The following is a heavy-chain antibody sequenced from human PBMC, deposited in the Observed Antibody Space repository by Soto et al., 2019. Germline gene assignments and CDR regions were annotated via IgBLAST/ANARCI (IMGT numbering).Heavy chain of an antibody. CDR2: INPSGGST. CDR1: GYTFTSYY. Sequence: ASVKVSCKASGYTFTSYYMHWVRQAPGQGLEWMGKINPSGGSTSYAQKLQGRVTMTRDTSTSTVYMELSSLRSEDTAVYYCAIVGEATTVTTHEYPDYYGMDVWGQGTTVTVSS. D-gene: IGHD4-17*01. J-gene: IGHJ6*02. V-gene: IGHV1-46*01. CDR3: AIVGEATTVTTHEYPDYYGMDV.